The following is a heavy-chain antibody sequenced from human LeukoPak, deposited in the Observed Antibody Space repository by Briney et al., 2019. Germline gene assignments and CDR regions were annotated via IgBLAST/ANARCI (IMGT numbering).Heavy chain of an antibody. J-gene: IGHJ6*03. CDR3: ARDGAGTGGYYYYYMDV. D-gene: IGHD6-19*01. CDR1: GFTFTSYA. Sequence: GGSLRLSCAASGFTFTSYAMHWVRQAPGQRLEWMGWINAGNGNTKYSQEFQGRVTITRDTSASTAYMELSSLRSEDMAVYYCARDGAGTGGYYYYYMDVWGKGTTVTVSS. V-gene: IGHV1-3*03. CDR2: INAGNGNT.